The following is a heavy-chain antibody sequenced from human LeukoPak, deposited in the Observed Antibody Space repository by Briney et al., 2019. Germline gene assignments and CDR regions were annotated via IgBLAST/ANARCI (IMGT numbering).Heavy chain of an antibody. Sequence: GESLKISCKGSGFSFTGHWIGWVRQLPGKGLEWMGIICGGDSDTRYSPSFQGQVTISADKSITTAYLQWSSLKTSDTAMYYCARPPAAADTLSNWYFDLWGRGTLVTVSS. CDR1: GFSFTGHW. CDR2: ICGGDSDT. J-gene: IGHJ2*01. D-gene: IGHD6-13*01. CDR3: ARPPAAADTLSNWYFDL. V-gene: IGHV5-51*01.